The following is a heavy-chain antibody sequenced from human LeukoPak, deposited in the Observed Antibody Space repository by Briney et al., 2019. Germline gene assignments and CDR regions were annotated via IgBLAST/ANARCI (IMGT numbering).Heavy chain of an antibody. CDR2: ISGSGGST. CDR3: AKTTAGHSSGRDPGWPVDY. D-gene: IGHD6-19*01. Sequence: GGPLRLSCAASGFTFGSYAMTWVRQAPGKGLEWVSHISGSGGSTYHADSVKGRFTISRDNSKNTVYLQMNSLRAEDTAVYYCAKTTAGHSSGRDPGWPVDYWGQGTLVTVSS. CDR1: GFTFGSYA. J-gene: IGHJ4*02. V-gene: IGHV3-23*01.